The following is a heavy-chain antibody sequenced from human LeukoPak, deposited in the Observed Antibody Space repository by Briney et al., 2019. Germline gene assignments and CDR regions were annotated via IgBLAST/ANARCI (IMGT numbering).Heavy chain of an antibody. CDR2: ISTSGGGI. CDR3: ARDGFDYYDSSGYYYFDS. Sequence: GGSLRHTCAASGFTFSNYAMSWVSQAPGKGLEWVSGISTSGGGIYYADSVKGRFTISRDNSMNTLYLQMYSLRADDTAVYYCARDGFDYYDSSGYYYFDSWGQGTQVTVSS. V-gene: IGHV3-23*01. D-gene: IGHD3-22*01. CDR1: GFTFSNYA. J-gene: IGHJ4*02.